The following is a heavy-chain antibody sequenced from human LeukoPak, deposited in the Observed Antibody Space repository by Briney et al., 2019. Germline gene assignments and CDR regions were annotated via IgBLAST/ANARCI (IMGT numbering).Heavy chain of an antibody. D-gene: IGHD3-10*01. J-gene: IGHJ4*02. V-gene: IGHV3-11*04. CDR3: AKSLLWFGESLFQCDY. CDR2: ISSSGSTI. Sequence: GGSLRLSCAGSGFTFSDYYMSWIRQAPGKGLEWVSYISSSGSTIYYADSVKGRFTISRDNAKNPLYLQMNSLRAEDTAVYYCAKSLLWFGESLFQCDYWGQGTLVTVSS. CDR1: GFTFSDYY.